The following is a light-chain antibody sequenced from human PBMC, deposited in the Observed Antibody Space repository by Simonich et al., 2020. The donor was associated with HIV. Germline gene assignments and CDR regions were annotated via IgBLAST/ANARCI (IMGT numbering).Light chain of an antibody. CDR1: PSISRW. CDR2: KAS. V-gene: IGKV1-5*03. Sequence: DIQMTQSPSTLSASVGDRVTITCRASPSISRWLAWYQQKPGKAPNLLIYKASSLETGVSSRFSGSGSGTEFTLTISSLQPDDIATYYCQHYNSYPYTFGQGTKLEIK. CDR3: QHYNSYPYT. J-gene: IGKJ2*01.